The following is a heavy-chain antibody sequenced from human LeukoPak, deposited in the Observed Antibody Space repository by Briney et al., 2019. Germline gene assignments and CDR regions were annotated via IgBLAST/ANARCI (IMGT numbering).Heavy chain of an antibody. CDR3: AKDGSDDFWTGYDY. CDR2: ISGSGGST. D-gene: IGHD3-3*01. J-gene: IGHJ4*02. Sequence: GGSLRLSCAASGFTFSSYAMSWVRQAPGKGLEWVSAISGSGGSTYYADSVKGRFTISRDNSKNTLYLQMNSLRAEDTAVYYCAKDGSDDFWTGYDYWGQGTLVTVSS. V-gene: IGHV3-23*01. CDR1: GFTFSSYA.